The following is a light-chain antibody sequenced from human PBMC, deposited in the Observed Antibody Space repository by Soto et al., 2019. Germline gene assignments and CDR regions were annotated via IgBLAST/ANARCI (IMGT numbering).Light chain of an antibody. Sequence: EIMMTQSPATLSVSPGERATLSCRASQSVSSYLAWYQQKPGQAPRLLISGASTRATGIPARFSGSGSGTDFTLTISRLEPEDFAVYYCHQYNGWPRTFGQGTKVDIK. V-gene: IGKV3-15*01. J-gene: IGKJ1*01. CDR3: HQYNGWPRT. CDR1: QSVSSY. CDR2: GAS.